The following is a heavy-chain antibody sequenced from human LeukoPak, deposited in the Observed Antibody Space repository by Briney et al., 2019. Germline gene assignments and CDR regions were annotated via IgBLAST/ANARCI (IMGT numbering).Heavy chain of an antibody. J-gene: IGHJ5*02. V-gene: IGHV1-2*02. D-gene: IGHD4-4*01. CDR2: INPNSGGT. CDR1: GYTFTSYY. CDR3: ARDLQRYNWFDP. Sequence: ASVKVSCKASGYTFTSYYMHWVRQAPGQGLEWMGWINPNSGGTNYAQKFQGRATMTRDTSISTAYMELSRLRSDDTAVYYCARDLQRYNWFDPWGQGTLVTVSS.